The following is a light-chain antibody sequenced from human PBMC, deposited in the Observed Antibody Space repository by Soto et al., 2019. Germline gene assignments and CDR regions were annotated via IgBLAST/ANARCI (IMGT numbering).Light chain of an antibody. CDR1: SSNIGSQYD. CDR2: GNT. Sequence: QSVLTQPPSVSGAPGQRVTIACTGSSSNIGSQYDVHWYQQLPGRAPKLLIYGNTNRPSGVPDRFSGSRSGTSASLAITGLQAEDEADYYCQSYDSSLSGSRVFGGGTKLTVL. J-gene: IGLJ3*02. CDR3: QSYDSSLSGSRV. V-gene: IGLV1-40*01.